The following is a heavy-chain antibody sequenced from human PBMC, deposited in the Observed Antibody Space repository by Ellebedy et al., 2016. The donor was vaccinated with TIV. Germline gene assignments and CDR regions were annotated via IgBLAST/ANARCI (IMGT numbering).Heavy chain of an antibody. Sequence: PGGSLRLSCEASEFSFISYDINWVRQAPGKGLEWVSYISSSGRTIYYADSVKGRFTISRDNAKNSLDLQTNSLRDEDTAVYYCAKDQVDYWGQGTLVTVSS. CDR2: ISSSGRTI. J-gene: IGHJ4*02. CDR1: EFSFISYD. V-gene: IGHV3-48*02. CDR3: AKDQVDY.